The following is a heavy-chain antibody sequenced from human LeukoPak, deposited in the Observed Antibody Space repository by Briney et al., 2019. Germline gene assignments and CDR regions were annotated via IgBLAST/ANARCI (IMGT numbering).Heavy chain of an antibody. CDR3: ARVVGYCSSTSCLNWFDP. CDR1: GGSISSGGYS. Sequence: SETLSLTCAVSGGSISSGGYSWSWIRQPPGKGLEWIGYIYHSGSTYYNPSLKSRVTISVDGSKNQFSLKLSSVTAADTAVYYCARVVGYCSSTSCLNWFDPWGQGTLVTVSS. J-gene: IGHJ5*02. V-gene: IGHV4-30-2*01. D-gene: IGHD2-2*01. CDR2: IYHSGST.